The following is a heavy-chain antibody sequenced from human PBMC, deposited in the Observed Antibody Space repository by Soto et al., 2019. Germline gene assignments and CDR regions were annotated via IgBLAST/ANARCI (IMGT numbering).Heavy chain of an antibody. Sequence: SETLSLTCTVSGGSISSYYWTWIRQPPGKGLEWLEYISDSGNTNYNPSLKSRVAMSIDTSKRQLSLNLWSLTAADTAVYYCVRGNSGWSPYRSRLFHFYYMDVWGKGTTVTAP. V-gene: IGHV4-59*08. J-gene: IGHJ6*03. CDR1: GGSISSYY. D-gene: IGHD6-19*01. CDR2: ISDSGNT. CDR3: VRGNSGWSPYRSRLFHFYYMDV.